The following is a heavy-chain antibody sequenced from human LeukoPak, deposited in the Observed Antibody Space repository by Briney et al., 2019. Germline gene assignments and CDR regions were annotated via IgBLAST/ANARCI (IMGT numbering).Heavy chain of an antibody. CDR3: ASVLWFGGIFFDY. J-gene: IGHJ4*02. Sequence: GGSLRLSCAASGFTFFSYGLHWVRQAPGKGLEWVAVIWSDEINKYYADSVKGRFTISRDNTKNSLYLQMNSLRAEDTAVYYCASVLWFGGIFFDYWGQGTLVTVSS. V-gene: IGHV3-33*03. CDR2: IWSDEINK. CDR1: GFTFFSYG. D-gene: IGHD3-10*01.